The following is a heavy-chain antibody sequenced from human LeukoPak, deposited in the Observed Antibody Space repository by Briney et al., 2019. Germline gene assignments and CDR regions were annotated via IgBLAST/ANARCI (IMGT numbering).Heavy chain of an antibody. CDR3: AKGSGRGYYYFGPFDI. Sequence: GRSLRLSCAASGFTFSSCGMHWVRQAPGKGLEWVAVISYDGSNKYYADSVKGRFTISRDNSKNTLYLQMNSLRAEDTAVYYCAKGSGRGYYYFGPFDIWGQGTMVTVSS. V-gene: IGHV3-30*18. J-gene: IGHJ3*02. CDR1: GFTFSSCG. CDR2: ISYDGSNK. D-gene: IGHD3-22*01.